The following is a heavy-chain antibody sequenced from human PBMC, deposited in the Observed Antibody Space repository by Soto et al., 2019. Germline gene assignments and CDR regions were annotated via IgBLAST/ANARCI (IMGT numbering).Heavy chain of an antibody. Sequence: SETLSLTCTVSGGSISSGGYYWSWIRQHPGKGLEWIGYIYYSGSTYYNPSLKSRVTISVDTSKNQFSLKLSSVTAADTAVYYCARNDYNSLPYYYGMDVWGQETTVTVAS. V-gene: IGHV4-31*03. CDR1: GGSISSGGYY. CDR3: ARNDYNSLPYYYGMDV. CDR2: IYYSGST. J-gene: IGHJ6*02. D-gene: IGHD4-4*01.